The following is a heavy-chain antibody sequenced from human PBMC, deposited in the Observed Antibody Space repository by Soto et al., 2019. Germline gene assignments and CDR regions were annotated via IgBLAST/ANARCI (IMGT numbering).Heavy chain of an antibody. J-gene: IGHJ4*02. V-gene: IGHV4-61*08. CDR3: ARAAPRYSSSWFYFDY. CDR1: GGSVSSGGYY. Sequence: QVQLQESGPGLVKPSETLSLSCTVSGGSVSSGGYYWSWIRQPPGKGLEWIGYIYSSGSTNYNPSLKRRITISVDTSKNQFSLRLSSVTAADTAVYYCARAAPRYSSSWFYFDYWGQGTLVTVSS. CDR2: IYSSGST. D-gene: IGHD6-13*01.